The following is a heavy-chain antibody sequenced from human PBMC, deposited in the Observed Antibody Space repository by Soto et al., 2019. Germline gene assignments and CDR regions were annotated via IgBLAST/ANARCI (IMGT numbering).Heavy chain of an antibody. D-gene: IGHD6-25*01. J-gene: IGHJ4*02. V-gene: IGHV3-21*01. CDR3: ARSRFSSGWSVDY. Sequence: EVQLVESGGGLVKPGGSLRLSCAAAGFTLSSYTMHWVRQAPGKGLEWVSSLSSSNTLQDYADSVKGRFTISRDYAKNSLYLQVNSLRAEDTAMYYCARSRFSSGWSVDYWGLGTLVTVSS. CDR2: LSSSNTLQ. CDR1: GFTLSSYT.